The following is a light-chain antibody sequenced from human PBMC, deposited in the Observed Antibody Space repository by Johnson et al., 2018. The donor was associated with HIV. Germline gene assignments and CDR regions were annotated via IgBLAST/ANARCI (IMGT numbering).Light chain of an antibody. CDR1: SSNIGNNY. V-gene: IGLV1-51*01. CDR3: GTWDSSLIAGV. Sequence: VLTQPPSVSAAPGQKVTISCSGSSSNIGNNYVSWYQQLPGTAPKLLIYDNNKRPSGIPDRFSGSKSGTSATLGITGLQTGDEADDYCGTWDSSLIAGVFGTGTKVTVL. CDR2: DNN. J-gene: IGLJ1*01.